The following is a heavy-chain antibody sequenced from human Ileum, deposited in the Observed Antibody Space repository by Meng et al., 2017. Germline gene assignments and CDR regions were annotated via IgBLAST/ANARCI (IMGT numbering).Heavy chain of an antibody. CDR3: ASGLGVRGAFDI. CDR1: GFTISDHY. J-gene: IGHJ3*02. D-gene: IGHD3-10*01. CDR2: TRNKVNSYTT. V-gene: IGHV3-72*01. Sequence: GGSLRLSCAASGFTISDHYMDWVRQAPGKGLEWVGRTRNKVNSYTTEYAASVKGRFTISRDDSKNSLYLQMNSLKAEDTAVYYCASGLGVRGAFDIGGQGTRVTGSS.